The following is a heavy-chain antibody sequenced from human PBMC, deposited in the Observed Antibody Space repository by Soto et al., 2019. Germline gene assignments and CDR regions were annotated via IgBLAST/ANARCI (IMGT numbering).Heavy chain of an antibody. V-gene: IGHV4-59*01. Sequence: PSEMLPLTYTVSGGTISSYYWSWIRQPPGKGLEWIGYIYYSGSTNYNPSLKSRVTISVDTSKNQFSLKLSSVTAADTAVYYCARDQGDYGDPFFDYWGQGTLVTVSS. CDR3: ARDQGDYGDPFFDY. CDR2: IYYSGST. J-gene: IGHJ4*02. CDR1: GGTISSYY. D-gene: IGHD4-17*01.